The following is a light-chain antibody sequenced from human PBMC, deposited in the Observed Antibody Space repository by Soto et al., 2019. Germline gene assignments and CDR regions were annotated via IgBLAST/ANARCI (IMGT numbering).Light chain of an antibody. J-gene: IGKJ5*01. CDR1: QDIGSH. CDR3: QQFRSFPFT. V-gene: IGKV1D-16*01. CDR2: FAS. Sequence: DIQMTQSPSSLSASVGDRVTITCRASQDIGSHLAWYQQKPEKAPKSLIYFASTLQSGVPSRVSASVSGTDFTLTISILQPEDFATYYCQQFRSFPFTFGQGTRLEIK.